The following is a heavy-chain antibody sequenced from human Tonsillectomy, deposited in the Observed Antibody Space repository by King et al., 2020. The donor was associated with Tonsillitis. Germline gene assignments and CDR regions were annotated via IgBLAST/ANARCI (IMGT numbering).Heavy chain of an antibody. V-gene: IGHV3-23*04. CDR3: AKDANAVDTAIVTGFDY. Sequence: VQLVESGGGLVQPGGSLRLSCAASGFTFSSYAMSWVRQAPGKGLEWVSAISGSGGSTYYADSVKGRFTISRDNSKNTLYLQMTSLRAEDTAVYYCAKDANAVDTAIVTGFDYWGQGTLVTVSS. J-gene: IGHJ4*02. CDR1: GFTFSSYA. CDR2: ISGSGGST. D-gene: IGHD5-18*01.